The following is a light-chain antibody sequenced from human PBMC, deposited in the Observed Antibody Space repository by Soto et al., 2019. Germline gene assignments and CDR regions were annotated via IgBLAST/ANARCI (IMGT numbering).Light chain of an antibody. J-gene: IGKJ3*01. Sequence: EIVLTQSPGTLSLSPGERATLSCRASQSVSSSYLAWYQQKPGQAPGLLIYGTSTRATGIPDRFSGSGSGTDFTLTIRKLEPEDFAVYYCQQFGGSPPRFTFGPGTKVDIK. CDR2: GTS. V-gene: IGKV3-20*01. CDR1: QSVSSSY. CDR3: QQFGGSPPRFT.